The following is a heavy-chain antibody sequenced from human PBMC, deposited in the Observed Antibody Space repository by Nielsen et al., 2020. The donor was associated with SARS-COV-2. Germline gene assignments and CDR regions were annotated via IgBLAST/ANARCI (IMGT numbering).Heavy chain of an antibody. CDR2: IYYSGST. Sequence: LRLSCTVSGGSISSYYWSWIRQPPGKGLEWIGYIYYSGSTYYNPSLKSRVTISVDTSKNQFSLKLSSVTAADTAVYYCARVYYYGSGSPLFDYWGQGTLVTVSS. J-gene: IGHJ4*02. CDR1: GGSISSYY. V-gene: IGHV4-30-4*01. CDR3: ARVYYYGSGSPLFDY. D-gene: IGHD3-10*01.